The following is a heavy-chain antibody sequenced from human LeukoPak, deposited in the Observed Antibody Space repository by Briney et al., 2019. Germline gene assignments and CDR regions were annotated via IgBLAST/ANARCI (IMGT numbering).Heavy chain of an antibody. Sequence: VASVKVSCKASGYTFTGYYMHWVRQAPGQGLEWMGWINPNSGGTNYAQKFQGRVTMTRDTSISTAYMELSRLRSDDTAVYYCARGRRRMGSGWYSSDYWGQGTLVTVSS. V-gene: IGHV1-2*02. CDR1: GYTFTGYY. CDR3: ARGRRRMGSGWYSSDY. J-gene: IGHJ4*02. CDR2: INPNSGGT. D-gene: IGHD6-19*01.